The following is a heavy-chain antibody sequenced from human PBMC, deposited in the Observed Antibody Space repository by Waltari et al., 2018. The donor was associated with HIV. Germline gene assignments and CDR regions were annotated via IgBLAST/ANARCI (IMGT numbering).Heavy chain of an antibody. CDR2: IKQDGSEQ. V-gene: IGHV3-7*01. Sequence: EVQVVESGGNLVQPGGSLRLSCVVYGITFSDYCMSWVRQAPGKGLEWVATIKQDGSEQYYVDSVKGRFTISRDNAKNSVFLEMRSLRAEDTALYYCARLSTDTCYRPLDNWGQGTLVIVSS. CDR1: GITFSDYC. CDR3: ARLSTDTCYRPLDN. J-gene: IGHJ4*02. D-gene: IGHD2-15*01.